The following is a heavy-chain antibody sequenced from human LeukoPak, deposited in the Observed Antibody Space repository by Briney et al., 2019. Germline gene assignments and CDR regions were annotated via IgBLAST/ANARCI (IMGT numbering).Heavy chain of an antibody. CDR1: GYTFTSYG. CDR3: AREKVAGTGWFDP. CDR2: ISAYNGNT. V-gene: IGHV1-18*01. J-gene: IGHJ5*02. Sequence: ASAKASCKASGYTFTSYGISWVRQAPGQGLEWMGWISAYNGNTNYAQKLPGRVTMTTDTSTSTAYMELRSLRSDDTAVYYCAREKVAGTGWFDPWGQGTLVTVSS. D-gene: IGHD6-19*01.